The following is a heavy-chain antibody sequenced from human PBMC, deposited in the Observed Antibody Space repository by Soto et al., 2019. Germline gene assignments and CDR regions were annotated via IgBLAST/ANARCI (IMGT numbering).Heavy chain of an antibody. CDR1: GYTFTSYA. D-gene: IGHD3-9*01. Sequence: ASVKVSCKASGYTFTSYAMHWVRQAPGQRLEWMGWINAGNGNTKYSQKFQGRVTITRDTSASTAYMELSSLRSEDTAVYYCARDKSGYDILTGLNYSSYSYMDVWGKGNTVTFS. CDR3: ARDKSGYDILTGLNYSSYSYMDV. J-gene: IGHJ6*03. V-gene: IGHV1-3*01. CDR2: INAGNGNT.